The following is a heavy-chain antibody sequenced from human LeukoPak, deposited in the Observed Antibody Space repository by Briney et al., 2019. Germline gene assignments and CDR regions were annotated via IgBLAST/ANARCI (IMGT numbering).Heavy chain of an antibody. D-gene: IGHD6-13*01. J-gene: IGHJ4*02. CDR3: ARVGISYSRLEPFSGPKEYQFDY. Sequence: ASVKVSCKASGYTFTGYYMHWVRQAPGQGLEWMGWINTNTGNPTYAQGFTGRFVFSLDTSVSTAYLQISSLKAEDTAVYYCARVGISYSRLEPFSGPKEYQFDYWGQGTLVTVSS. CDR1: GYTFTGYY. V-gene: IGHV7-4-1*02. CDR2: INTNTGNP.